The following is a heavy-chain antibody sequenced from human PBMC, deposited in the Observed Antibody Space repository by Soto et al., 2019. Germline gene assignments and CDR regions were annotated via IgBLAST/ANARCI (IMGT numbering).Heavy chain of an antibody. J-gene: IGHJ6*02. D-gene: IGHD2-2*01. CDR2: IYSGGST. CDR1: GFTVSSNY. Sequence: EAQLVETGGGLIQPGGSLRLSCAASGFTVSSNYMSWVRQAPGKGLEWVSVIYSGGSTYYADSVKGRFTISRDNSKNTLYLQMNSLRAEDTAVYYCATRLGVVPAAIYYGMDVWGQGTTVTVSS. V-gene: IGHV3-53*02. CDR3: ATRLGVVPAAIYYGMDV.